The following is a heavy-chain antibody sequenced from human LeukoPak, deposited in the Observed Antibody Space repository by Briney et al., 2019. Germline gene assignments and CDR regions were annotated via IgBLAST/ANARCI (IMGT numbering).Heavy chain of an antibody. J-gene: IGHJ5*02. Sequence: SETLSLTCTVSGGSISSSSYYWGWIRQPPGKGLEWIGSIYYSGSTYYNPSLKSRVTISVDTSKNQFSLKLSSVTAADTAVYYCARHQRTSGWYFNWFDPWGRGTLVTVSS. CDR3: ARHQRTSGWYFNWFDP. D-gene: IGHD6-19*01. V-gene: IGHV4-39*01. CDR1: GGSISSSSYY. CDR2: IYYSGST.